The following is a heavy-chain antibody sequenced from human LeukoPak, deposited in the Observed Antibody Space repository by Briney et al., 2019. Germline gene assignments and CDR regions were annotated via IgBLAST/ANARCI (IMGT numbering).Heavy chain of an antibody. CDR3: ARVGVVGLGYMDV. CDR2: IYASGNT. J-gene: IGHJ6*03. D-gene: IGHD3-3*01. Sequence: SDTLSLTCTVSNGSISDYYWSWVRQPAGKGLEWIGRIYASGNTNYNPSLKSRVTMSVDTSKNQFSLKLSSVTAADTAVYYCARVGVVGLGYMDVWGKGTTVTVSS. CDR1: NGSISDYY. V-gene: IGHV4-4*07.